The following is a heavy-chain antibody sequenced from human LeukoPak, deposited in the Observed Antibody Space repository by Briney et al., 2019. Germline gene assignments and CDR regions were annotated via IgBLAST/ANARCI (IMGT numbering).Heavy chain of an antibody. CDR2: ISSSSSNI. CDR3: AIYVDYYFDY. D-gene: IGHD4-17*01. J-gene: IGHJ4*02. V-gene: IGHV3-21*04. Sequence: NPGGSLRLSCAASGFTFSTYWMHWVRQAPGKGLVWVSSISSSSSNIYYADSVKGRFTISRDNAKNSLYLQMNSLRAEDTAVYYCAIYVDYYFDYWGQGTLVTVSS. CDR1: GFTFSTYW.